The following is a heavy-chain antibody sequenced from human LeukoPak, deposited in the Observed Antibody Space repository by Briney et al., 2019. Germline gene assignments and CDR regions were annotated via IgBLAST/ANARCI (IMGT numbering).Heavy chain of an antibody. D-gene: IGHD6-6*01. V-gene: IGHV4-4*07. CDR1: GGSIGSYY. CDR2: IYTSGST. J-gene: IGHJ6*03. Sequence: SETLSLTCTVSGGSIGSYYWSWIRQPAGKGLEWIGRIYTSGSTNYNPSLKSRVTMSVDTSKNQFSLKLSSVTAADTAVYYCARDVVAARPRADYYYYYMDVWGEGTTVTVSS. CDR3: ARDVVAARPRADYYYYYMDV.